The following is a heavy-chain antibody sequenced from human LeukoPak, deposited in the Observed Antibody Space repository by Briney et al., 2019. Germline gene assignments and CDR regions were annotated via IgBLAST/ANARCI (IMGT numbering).Heavy chain of an antibody. V-gene: IGHV3-23*01. D-gene: IGHD2-15*01. CDR2: ISGSGGST. CDR1: GFTLSSYA. J-gene: IGHJ3*02. CDR3: AWVLHDAFDI. Sequence: PGGSLRLSCAASGFTLSSYAMSWVRQAPGRGVEWVSAISGSGGSTYYADSVKGRFTISRDNSKNTLYLQMNSLRAEDTAVYYCAWVLHDAFDIWGQGTMVTVSS.